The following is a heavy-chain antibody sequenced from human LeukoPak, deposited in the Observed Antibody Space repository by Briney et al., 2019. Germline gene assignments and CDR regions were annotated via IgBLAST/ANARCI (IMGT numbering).Heavy chain of an antibody. J-gene: IGHJ5*02. V-gene: IGHV4-39*07. CDR1: GGSISSGSYY. CDR3: ARGGCSSTSCYDPYNWFDP. D-gene: IGHD2-2*01. Sequence: SETLSLTCTVSGGSISSGSYYWSWIRQPPGKGLEWIGEINHSGSTNYNPSLKSRVTISVDTSKNQFSLKLSSVTAADTAVYYCARGGCSSTSCYDPYNWFDPWGQGTLVTVSS. CDR2: INHSGST.